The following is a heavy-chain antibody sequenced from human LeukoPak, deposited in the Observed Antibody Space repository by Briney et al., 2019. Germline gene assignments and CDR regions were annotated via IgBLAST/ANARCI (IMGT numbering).Heavy chain of an antibody. CDR2: ISSSSTYM. CDR1: GFTFSTYS. CDR3: ARTSNTVTTGASYFDY. J-gene: IGHJ4*02. Sequence: GGSLRLSCAASGFTFSTYSMNWVRQAPGKGLEWVSFISSSSTYMYYADSMKDRFTISRDNAKNSLYLQMNSLRAEDTAVYYCARTSNTVTTGASYFDYWGQGILVTVSS. V-gene: IGHV3-21*01. D-gene: IGHD4-17*01.